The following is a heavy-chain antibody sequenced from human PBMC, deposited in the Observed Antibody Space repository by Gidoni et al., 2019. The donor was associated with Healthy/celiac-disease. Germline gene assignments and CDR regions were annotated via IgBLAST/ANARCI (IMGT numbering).Heavy chain of an antibody. CDR2: IYYSGST. CDR1: GGSISSYY. J-gene: IGHJ6*02. Sequence: QVQLQESGPGLVKPSETLSLTCTVSGGSISSYYWSWIRQPPGKGLEWIGYIYYSGSTNYNPSLKSRVTISVDTSKNQFSLKLSSVTAADTAVYYCARGGYYDFWSGPTYYYYGMDVWGQGTTVTVSS. V-gene: IGHV4-59*01. CDR3: ARGGYYDFWSGPTYYYYGMDV. D-gene: IGHD3-3*01.